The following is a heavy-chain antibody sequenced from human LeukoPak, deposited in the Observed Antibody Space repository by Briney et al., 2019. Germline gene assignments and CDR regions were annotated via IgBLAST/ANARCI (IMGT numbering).Heavy chain of an antibody. Sequence: GGSLRLSCAASGFTFRTYAMTWVRQAPGKGLEWVSAISGSGGATYYADSVKGRFTISRNNSENTLYLQMNSLRAEDTAVYYCAREGGYCSGGSCRFFDYWGQGTLVTVSS. CDR1: GFTFRTYA. D-gene: IGHD2-15*01. V-gene: IGHV3-23*01. CDR2: ISGSGGAT. CDR3: AREGGYCSGGSCRFFDY. J-gene: IGHJ4*02.